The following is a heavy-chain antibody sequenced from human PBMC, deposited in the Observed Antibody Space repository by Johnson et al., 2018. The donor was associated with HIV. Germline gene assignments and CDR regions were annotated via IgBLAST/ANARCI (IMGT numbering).Heavy chain of an antibody. D-gene: IGHD2-2*01. V-gene: IGHV3-7*05. J-gene: IGHJ3*02. Sequence: VQLVESGGGVVQPGRSLRLSCVASGFTFSRYWMSWVRQAPGKGLEWVANIKQDGSEKYYVDSVKGRFTISRDNAKNSVYLQMNSLRAEDTAVYYYARGTLAAFDIWGQGTMVTVSS. CDR2: IKQDGSEK. CDR3: ARGTLAAFDI. CDR1: GFTFSRYW.